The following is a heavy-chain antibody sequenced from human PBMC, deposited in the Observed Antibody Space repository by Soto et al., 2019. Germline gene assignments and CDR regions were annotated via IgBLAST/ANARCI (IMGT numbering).Heavy chain of an antibody. J-gene: IGHJ6*02. CDR2: ISSSSSYI. V-gene: IGHV3-21*01. D-gene: IGHD2-15*01. CDR3: ARGWNYYYGMDV. Sequence: GGSLRLSCAASGFTFSSYIMNWVRQAPGKGLEWVSSISSSSSYIYYADSVKGRFTISRDNAKNSLYLQMNSLRAEDTAVYYCARGWNYYYGMDVWGQGTTVTVSS. CDR1: GFTFSSYI.